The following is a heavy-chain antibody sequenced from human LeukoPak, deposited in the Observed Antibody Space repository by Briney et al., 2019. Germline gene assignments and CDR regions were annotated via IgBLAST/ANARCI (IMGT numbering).Heavy chain of an antibody. CDR3: ARDLDASGGGFTGGY. Sequence: PGGSLRLSCAASGFTFSSYAMSWVRQAPGKGLEWVSYISSSSSTIYYADSVKGRFTISRDNAKNSLYLQMNSLRDEDTAVYYCARDLDASGGGFTGGYWGQGTLVTVSS. CDR1: GFTFSSYA. CDR2: ISSSSSTI. J-gene: IGHJ4*02. D-gene: IGHD7-27*01. V-gene: IGHV3-48*02.